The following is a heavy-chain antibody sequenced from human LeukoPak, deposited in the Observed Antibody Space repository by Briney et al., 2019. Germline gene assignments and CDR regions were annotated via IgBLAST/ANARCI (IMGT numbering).Heavy chain of an antibody. CDR1: GFIFEDYG. D-gene: IGHD3-10*01. Sequence: GGSLRLSCAASGFIFEDYGMTWVRQAPGKGLEWVSGINGNGGSRGYAASVKGRFTISRDNANNSLYLQMNSLRVEDTAVYYCAKLAKYFYGSETYYFFEHWGQGTPVTASS. CDR3: AKLAKYFYGSETYYFFEH. J-gene: IGHJ4*02. CDR2: INGNGGSR. V-gene: IGHV3-20*04.